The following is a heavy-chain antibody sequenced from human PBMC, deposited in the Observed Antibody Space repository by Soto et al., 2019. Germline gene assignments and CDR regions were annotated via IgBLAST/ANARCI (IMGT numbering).Heavy chain of an antibody. V-gene: IGHV3-23*01. CDR3: AKDTILISSAVSSFILYRS. J-gene: IGHJ5*02. Sequence: RVSKKKGKGLEWVSAMSGSGGSTYYADSVKGRFSISRDNSKNTLYLQMNSLRAEDTAVFYCAKDTILISSAVSSFILYRSCGMGTLVT. D-gene: IGHD2-8*01. CDR2: MSGSGGST.